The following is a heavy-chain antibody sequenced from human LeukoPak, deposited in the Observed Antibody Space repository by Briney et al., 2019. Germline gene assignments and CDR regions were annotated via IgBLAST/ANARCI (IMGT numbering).Heavy chain of an antibody. CDR1: GGSISSYY. Sequence: SETLSLTCTVSGGSISSYYWSWIRQPPGKGLEWIGYIYYSGSTNYNPSLKSRVTISVDTSKNQFSLKLSSVTAADTAVYYCARPRYSGYDWVGFDLWGRGTLVTVSS. CDR2: IYYSGST. D-gene: IGHD5-12*01. V-gene: IGHV4-59*01. J-gene: IGHJ2*01. CDR3: ARPRYSGYDWVGFDL.